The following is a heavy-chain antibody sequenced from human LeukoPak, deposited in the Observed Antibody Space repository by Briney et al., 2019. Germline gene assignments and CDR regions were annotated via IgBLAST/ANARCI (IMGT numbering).Heavy chain of an antibody. V-gene: IGHV1-2*02. Sequence: ASVKVSCKTSGYTFSDYYIHWIRQAPGQGLEWVGWINPNSGDTDYAQKFQGRVTVTRDTSISTAYMELGRLRSDDTAVYYCARDVRHRYCSSNNCYRGWFDPWGQGTLVTVSS. D-gene: IGHD2-2*01. CDR2: INPNSGDT. CDR1: GYTFSDYY. CDR3: ARDVRHRYCSSNNCYRGWFDP. J-gene: IGHJ5*02.